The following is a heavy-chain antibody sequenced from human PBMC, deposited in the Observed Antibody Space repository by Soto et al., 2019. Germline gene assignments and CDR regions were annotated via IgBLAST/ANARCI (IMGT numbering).Heavy chain of an antibody. CDR1: GYSISSGYY. D-gene: IGHD3-3*01. CDR2: IYHSGST. CDR3: ARDPLTIFGVVIIPGYFDY. J-gene: IGHJ4*02. Sequence: SETLSLTCAVSGYSISSGYYWGWIRQPPGRGLEWIGSIYHSGSTYYNPSLKSRVTISVDTSKNQFSLKLSSVTAADKAVYYCARDPLTIFGVVIIPGYFDYWGQGTLVTVSS. V-gene: IGHV4-38-2*02.